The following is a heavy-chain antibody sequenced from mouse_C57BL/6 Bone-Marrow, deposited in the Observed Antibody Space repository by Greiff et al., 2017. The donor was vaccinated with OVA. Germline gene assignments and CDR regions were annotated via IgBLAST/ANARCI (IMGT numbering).Heavy chain of an antibody. Sequence: EVQLQQSGPELVKPGASVKMSCKASGYTFTSYVMHWVKQKPGQGLEWIGYIYPYNDGTKYNEKFKGKATLTADTSSSTAYMQLSSLTSEDSAVYFCAREGDGYDPYYAMDYWGQGTSVTVSS. J-gene: IGHJ4*01. CDR1: GYTFTSYV. CDR2: IYPYNDGT. V-gene: IGHV1-14*01. CDR3: AREGDGYDPYYAMDY. D-gene: IGHD2-2*01.